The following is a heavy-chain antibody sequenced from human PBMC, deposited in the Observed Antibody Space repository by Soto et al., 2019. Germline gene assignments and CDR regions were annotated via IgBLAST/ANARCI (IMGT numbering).Heavy chain of an antibody. J-gene: IGHJ6*02. CDR2: TRNKANSYTT. CDR3: ARGSNPDAPYYYYYGMDV. CDR1: GFTFSDHY. V-gene: IGHV3-72*01. Sequence: EVQLVESGGGLVQPGGSLRLSCAASGFTFSDHYMDWVRQAPGKGLEWVGRTRNKANSYTTEYAASVKGRFTISRDDSKNSLYLQMNSLKTEDTAVYYCARGSNPDAPYYYYYGMDVWGQGTTVTVSS.